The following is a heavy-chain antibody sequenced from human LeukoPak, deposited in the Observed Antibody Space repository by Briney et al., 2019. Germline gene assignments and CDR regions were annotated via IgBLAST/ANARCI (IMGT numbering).Heavy chain of an antibody. CDR2: ITNSGSTI. D-gene: IGHD6-19*01. CDR3: ARILDSAWGELGY. CDR1: GFTFSDYY. J-gene: IGHJ4*02. V-gene: IGHV3-11*04. Sequence: GGSLRLSCAASGFTFSDYYMSWIRQAPGKGLEWVSYITNSGSTIYYADSVKGRFTISRDNSKNTLYLQMNSLRADDTAVYYCARILDSAWGELGYWGQGTLVTVSS.